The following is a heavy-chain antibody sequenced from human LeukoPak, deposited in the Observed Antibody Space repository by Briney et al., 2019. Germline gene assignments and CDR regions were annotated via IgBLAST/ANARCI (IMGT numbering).Heavy chain of an antibody. CDR2: ISSSSSYI. D-gene: IGHD6-6*01. V-gene: IGHV3-21*01. CDR3: ARDEYSSSSVWFDP. CDR1: GFTFSSYS. Sequence: GGSLRLSCAASGFTFSSYSMNWVRQAPGKGLEWVSSISSSSSYIYYADSVKGRFTISRDNAKNSPYLQMNSLRAEDTAVYYCARDEYSSSSVWFDPWGQGTLVTVSS. J-gene: IGHJ5*02.